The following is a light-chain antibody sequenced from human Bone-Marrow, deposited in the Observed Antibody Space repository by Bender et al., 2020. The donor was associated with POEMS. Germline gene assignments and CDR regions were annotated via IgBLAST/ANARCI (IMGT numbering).Light chain of an antibody. V-gene: IGLV2-8*01. CDR1: SNDVGNYNY. CDR3: SSYAGRTVV. Sequence: QSALTQPASVSGSPGQSITISCTGTSNDVGNYNYVSWYQQHPGKAPKLMIYEVSKRPSGVPDRFSGSKSGNAASLTVSGLQAEDEGDYYCSSYAGRTVVFGGGTKLTVL. CDR2: EVS. J-gene: IGLJ2*01.